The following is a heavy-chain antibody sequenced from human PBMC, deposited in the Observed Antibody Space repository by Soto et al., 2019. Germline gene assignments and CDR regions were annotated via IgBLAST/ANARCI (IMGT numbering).Heavy chain of an antibody. Sequence: SVKVSCKASGGTFSSYAISRVRQAPGQGLEWMGGIIPIFGTANYAQKFQGRVTMTRDTSTSTVYMELSSLRSEDTAVYYCARGVWNSNGYYYLDYGGHGPWAPVS. CDR1: GGTFSSYA. D-gene: IGHD3-22*01. CDR2: IIPIFGTA. V-gene: IGHV1-69*05. CDR3: ARGVWNSNGYYYLDY. J-gene: IGHJ4*01.